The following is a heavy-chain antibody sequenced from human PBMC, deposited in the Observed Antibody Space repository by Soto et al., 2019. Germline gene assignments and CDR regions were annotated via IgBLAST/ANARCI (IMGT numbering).Heavy chain of an antibody. CDR1: GGTFNTYA. D-gene: IGHD3-10*01. CDR2: IIPIFGIK. Sequence: QMQLVQSGAAVKERGSSVKISCKTSGGTFNTYALTWVRQAPGQGLEWIGGIIPIFGIKNVAQRFQGRVTITADESLTTAYMEMTSLRSADTAVYYCAKEAGDHWGQGTLVTVSS. CDR3: AKEAGDH. J-gene: IGHJ4*02. V-gene: IGHV1-69*01.